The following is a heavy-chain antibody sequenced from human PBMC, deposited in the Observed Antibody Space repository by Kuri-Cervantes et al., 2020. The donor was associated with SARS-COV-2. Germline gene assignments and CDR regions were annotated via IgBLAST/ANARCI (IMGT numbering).Heavy chain of an antibody. CDR2: INSDNGNT. J-gene: IGHJ4*02. CDR1: GFIFTSYA. Sequence: ASVKVSCKASGFIFTSYAMHWVRQAPGQRLEWMGWINSDNGNTKYSPKFKGRVTITRDTSASTAYMELSSLRSEDTAVYYCARTYCSSTSCSPGDYWGQGTLVTVSS. V-gene: IGHV1-3*01. D-gene: IGHD2-2*01. CDR3: ARTYCSSTSCSPGDY.